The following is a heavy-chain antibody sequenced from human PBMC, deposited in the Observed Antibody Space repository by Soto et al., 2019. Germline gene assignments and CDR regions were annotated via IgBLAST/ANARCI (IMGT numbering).Heavy chain of an antibody. V-gene: IGHV1-69*13. Sequence: SVKVSCKASGGTFSSYAISWVRQAPGQGLEWMGGIIPIFGTANYAQKFQGRVTITADESTSTAYMELSSLRSEDTAVYYCARDTYYYCSGPGADSVWGQGTTVTVSS. CDR1: GGTFSSYA. CDR3: ARDTYYYCSGPGADSV. CDR2: IIPIFGTA. J-gene: IGHJ6*02. D-gene: IGHD3-10*01.